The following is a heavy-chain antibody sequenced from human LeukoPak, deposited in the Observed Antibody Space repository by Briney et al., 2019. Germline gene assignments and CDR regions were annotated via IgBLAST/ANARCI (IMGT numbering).Heavy chain of an antibody. V-gene: IGHV3-23*01. D-gene: IGHD5-12*01. CDR3: AREMGGYPFVY. J-gene: IGHJ4*02. Sequence: GGSLRLSCAASGFTFSSYGMSWVREAPGRGLEWVSAISGSGGSTYYADSVKGRFTISRDNSKNTLYLQMNSLRAEDTAVYYCAREMGGYPFVYWGQGIQVTVSS. CDR1: GFTFSSYG. CDR2: ISGSGGST.